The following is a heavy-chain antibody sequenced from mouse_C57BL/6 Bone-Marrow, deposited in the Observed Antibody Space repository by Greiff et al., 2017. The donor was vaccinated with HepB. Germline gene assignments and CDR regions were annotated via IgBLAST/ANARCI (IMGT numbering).Heavy chain of an antibody. CDR1: GYSITSDY. CDR3: ARNAGYGNYWFAY. J-gene: IGHJ3*01. V-gene: IGHV3-8*01. D-gene: IGHD2-1*01. Sequence: EVQRVESGPGLAKPSQTLSLTCSVTGYSITSDYWNWIRKFPGNKLEYMGYISYSGSTYYNPSLKSRISITRDTSKNQYYLQLNSVTTEDTATYYCARNAGYGNYWFAYWGQGTLVTVSA. CDR2: ISYSGST.